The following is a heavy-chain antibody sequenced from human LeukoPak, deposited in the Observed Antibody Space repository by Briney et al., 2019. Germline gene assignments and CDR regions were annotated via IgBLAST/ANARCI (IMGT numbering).Heavy chain of an antibody. CDR1: GYTFTSYG. Sequence: ASVKVSCKASGYTFTSYGISRVRQAPGQGLEWMGRINPNSGGTNYVQMFQGRVTMTRDTSISTAYMELSRLRSDDTAVYYCARGYYDSSGYYSIDYWGQGTLVTVSS. V-gene: IGHV1-2*06. CDR2: INPNSGGT. J-gene: IGHJ4*02. D-gene: IGHD3-22*01. CDR3: ARGYYDSSGYYSIDY.